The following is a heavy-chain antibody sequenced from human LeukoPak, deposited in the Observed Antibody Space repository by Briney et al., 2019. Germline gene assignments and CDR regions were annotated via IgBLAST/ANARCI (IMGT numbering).Heavy chain of an antibody. V-gene: IGHV3-7*01. CDR1: GFTFSSYE. D-gene: IGHD2-21*02. CDR3: ARVGCGGDCYYYFDY. J-gene: IGHJ4*02. CDR2: IKQDGSEK. Sequence: GGSLRLSCAASGFTFSSYEMNWVRQAPGKGLEWVANIKQDGSEKYYVDSVKGRFTISRDNAKNSLYLQMNSLRAEDTAVYYCARVGCGGDCYYYFDYWGQGTLVTVSS.